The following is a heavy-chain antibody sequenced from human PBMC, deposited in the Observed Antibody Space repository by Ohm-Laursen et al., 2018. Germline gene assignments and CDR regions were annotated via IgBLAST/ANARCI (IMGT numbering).Heavy chain of an antibody. J-gene: IGHJ6*02. CDR3: ARAGASNYGMDV. Sequence: SLRLSCAASGFTFSSYGMHWVRQATGKGLEWVSAIGTAGDTYYPGSVKGRFTISRENAKNSLYLQMNSLRAGDTAVYYCARAGASNYGMDVWGQGTTVTVSS. CDR1: GFTFSSYG. CDR2: IGTAGDT. D-gene: IGHD4-11*01. V-gene: IGHV3-13*01.